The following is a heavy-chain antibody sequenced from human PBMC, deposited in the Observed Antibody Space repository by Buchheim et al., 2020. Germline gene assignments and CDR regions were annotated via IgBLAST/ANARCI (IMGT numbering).Heavy chain of an antibody. CDR2: MDGSGRS. CDR3: AKKRSDNWFDP. Sequence: QVQLQESGPGLVKPSETLSLTCSVSGGSIFTYYWSWIRQAPGKGLEWIGYMDGSGRSNYNPSLKSRVTTSVDTSKNQFSLNLSSVTAADTAIYYCAKKRSDNWFDPWGQGTL. J-gene: IGHJ5*02. V-gene: IGHV4-59*01. CDR1: GGSIFTYY.